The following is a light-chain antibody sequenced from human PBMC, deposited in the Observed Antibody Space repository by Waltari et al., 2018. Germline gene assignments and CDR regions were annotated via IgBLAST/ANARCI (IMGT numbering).Light chain of an antibody. V-gene: IGLV2-23*02. J-gene: IGLJ2*01. CDR1: SSDVGTYNS. CDR3: SSYAGSSKGV. CDR2: AVS. Sequence: QSALTQPASVSGSPGQSITISCTGTSSDVGTYNSVSWYQQHPGKAPKLMIYAVSKRPSGVSDRFSGSKSGDMASLTISGLQPEDEAEYFCSSYAGSSKGVFGGGTKVTVL.